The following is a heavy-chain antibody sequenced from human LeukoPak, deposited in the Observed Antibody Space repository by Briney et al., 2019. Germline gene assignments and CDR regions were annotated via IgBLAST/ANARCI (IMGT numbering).Heavy chain of an antibody. D-gene: IGHD5-12*01. J-gene: IGHJ4*02. V-gene: IGHV3-74*01. CDR2: ITNDGSGA. Sequence: GGSLRLSCTASGFTFSNYWMHWVRQAPGKGLVWVSRITNDGSGANYADSVKGRFTISRDNAKNTVYLQMNSLRAEDTAVYYCARDIATTPVYWGQGTLVTVPS. CDR3: ARDIATTPVY. CDR1: GFTFSNYW.